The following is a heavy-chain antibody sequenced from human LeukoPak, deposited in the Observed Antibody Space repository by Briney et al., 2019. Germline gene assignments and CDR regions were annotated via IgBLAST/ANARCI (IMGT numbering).Heavy chain of an antibody. J-gene: IGHJ6*04. V-gene: IGHV3-53*01. CDR1: GFTVSSNY. Sequence: GGSLRLSCAASGFTVSSNYMSWVRQAPGKGLEWVSVIYSGGSTYYADSVKGRFTISRDNAKNSLYLQMNSLRAEDTAVYYCARDWVGGPYYYYGMDVWGKGTTVTVSS. CDR2: IYSGGST. D-gene: IGHD1-26*01. CDR3: ARDWVGGPYYYYGMDV.